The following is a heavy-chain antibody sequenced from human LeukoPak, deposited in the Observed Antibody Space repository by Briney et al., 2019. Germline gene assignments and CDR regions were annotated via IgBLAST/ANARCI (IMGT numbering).Heavy chain of an antibody. D-gene: IGHD2-15*01. CDR2: IYYSGST. Sequence: SETLSLTCTVSGGSISSSSYYWGWIRLPPGKGLEWIGSIYYSGSTYYNPPLKSRVTISVDTSKNQFSLKLSSVTAADTAVYYCARDHEEDVVVVAAAWFDPWGQGTLVTVSS. CDR3: ARDHEEDVVVVAAAWFDP. V-gene: IGHV4-39*07. CDR1: GGSISSSSYY. J-gene: IGHJ5*02.